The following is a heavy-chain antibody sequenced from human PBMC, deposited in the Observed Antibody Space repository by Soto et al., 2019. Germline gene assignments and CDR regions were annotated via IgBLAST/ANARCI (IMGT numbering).Heavy chain of an antibody. J-gene: IGHJ5*02. CDR3: ATYDSSDYYSGSPIGWFDP. Sequence: SETLSLTCTVSGGSIISGGYYWSWISKRPGKGLEWIGHIHYSGSTYYNPSLKSRVTISVDTSKNQFSLKLSSVTAADTAVYYCATYDSSDYYSGSPIGWFDPWGQGTLVTVSS. D-gene: IGHD3-22*01. V-gene: IGHV4-31*03. CDR1: GGSIISGGYY. CDR2: IHYSGST.